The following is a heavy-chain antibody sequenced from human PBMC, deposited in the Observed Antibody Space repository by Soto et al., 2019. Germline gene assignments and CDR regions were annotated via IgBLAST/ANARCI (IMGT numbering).Heavy chain of an antibody. D-gene: IGHD1-20*01. CDR2: IYPGDSDT. V-gene: IGHV5-51*01. CDR3: ARLFNWNDFSEAYYYYGMDV. CDR1: GYSFTSSW. J-gene: IGHJ6*02. Sequence: ESLKTSCNGPGYSFTSSWIGWERQMPGKGLEWMGIIYPGDSDTRYSPSFQGQVTISADKSISTAYLQWSSLKASDTAMYYCARLFNWNDFSEAYYYYGMDVWGQGTTVTVSS.